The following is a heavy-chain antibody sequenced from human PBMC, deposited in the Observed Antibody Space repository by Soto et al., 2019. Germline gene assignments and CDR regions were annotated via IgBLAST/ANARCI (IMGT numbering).Heavy chain of an antibody. Sequence: QVQLQESGPGLVKPSQTLSLTCTVSGGSISSGGYYWSWIRQHPGKGLEWIGYIYYSGSTYYNPSLKSRVTISVDTSKNQFSLKLSSVTAAGTAVYYCARVPDEDGSGSYYSDAFDIWGQGTMVTVSS. D-gene: IGHD3-10*01. CDR2: IYYSGST. CDR3: ARVPDEDGSGSYYSDAFDI. V-gene: IGHV4-31*03. J-gene: IGHJ3*02. CDR1: GGSISSGGYY.